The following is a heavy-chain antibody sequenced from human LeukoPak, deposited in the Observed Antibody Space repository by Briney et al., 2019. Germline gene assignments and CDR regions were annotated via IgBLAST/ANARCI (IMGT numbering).Heavy chain of an antibody. CDR3: ARGTDGRRYFDL. CDR1: GGSISSYY. Sequence: SETLSLTCTVSGGSISSYYGSWIRQPPGKGMEWLGFIYYTGSTNYDPSLKSRVTISLDTSKNQFSLRLTSVTAADTAVYYCARGTDGRRYFDLWGRGTLLTVSS. CDR2: IYYTGST. J-gene: IGHJ2*01. D-gene: IGHD5-24*01. V-gene: IGHV4-59*01.